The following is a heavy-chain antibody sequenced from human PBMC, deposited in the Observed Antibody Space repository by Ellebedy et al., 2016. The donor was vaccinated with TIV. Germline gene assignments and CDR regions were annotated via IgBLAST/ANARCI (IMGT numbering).Heavy chain of an antibody. V-gene: IGHV3-23*01. CDR3: AREYGSGYAAFDF. Sequence: GESLKIPCVGSGFTFNAYTMTWVRQAPGKGLEWVSNVSGTGISRYYAGSVKGRFTISRDNSKNTLYLQMSGLRVEDTAIYYCAREYGSGYAAFDFWGQGTEVAVSS. D-gene: IGHD3-10*01. CDR1: GFTFNAYT. CDR2: VSGTGISR. J-gene: IGHJ3*01.